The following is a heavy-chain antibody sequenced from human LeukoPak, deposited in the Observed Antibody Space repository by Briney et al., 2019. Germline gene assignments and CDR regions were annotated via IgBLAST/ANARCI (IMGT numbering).Heavy chain of an antibody. Sequence: GGSLRLSCAASGFTFSSYAMHWVRQAPGKGLEWVAVISYDGSNKYYADSVKGRFTIFRDNSKNTLYLQMNSLRAEDTAVYYCARDLSGWYYFDYWGQGTLVTVSS. CDR2: ISYDGSNK. D-gene: IGHD6-19*01. V-gene: IGHV3-30*04. CDR3: ARDLSGWYYFDY. J-gene: IGHJ4*02. CDR1: GFTFSSYA.